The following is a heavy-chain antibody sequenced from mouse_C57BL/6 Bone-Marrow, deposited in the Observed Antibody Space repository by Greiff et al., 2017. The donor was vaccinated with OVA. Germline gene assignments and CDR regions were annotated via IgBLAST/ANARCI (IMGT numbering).Heavy chain of an antibody. CDR1: GYTFTSYW. CDR3: ARDDGDSAWFAY. V-gene: IGHV1-64*01. Sequence: QVQLQQPGAELVKPGASVKLSCKASGYTFTSYWMHWVKQRPGQGLEWIGMIHPNSGSTNYNEKFKSKATLTVDKSSSTAYMQLSSLTSEDSAVYYCARDDGDSAWFAYWGQGTLVTVSA. D-gene: IGHD2-3*01. J-gene: IGHJ3*01. CDR2: IHPNSGST.